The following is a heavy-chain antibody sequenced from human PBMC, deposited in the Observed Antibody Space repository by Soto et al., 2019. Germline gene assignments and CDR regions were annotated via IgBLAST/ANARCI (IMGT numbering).Heavy chain of an antibody. CDR1: GFTFSNAW. D-gene: IGHD2-15*01. CDR2: IKSKTDGGTT. J-gene: IGHJ6*02. Sequence: GGSLRLSCAASGFTFSNAWMNWVRQAPGKGLEWVGRIKSKTDGGTTDYAAPVKGRFTISRDDSKNTLYLQMNSLKTEDTAVYYCTTDGRCSGGSCPYEKYYYYGMDVWGQGTTVTVSS. V-gene: IGHV3-15*07. CDR3: TTDGRCSGGSCPYEKYYYYGMDV.